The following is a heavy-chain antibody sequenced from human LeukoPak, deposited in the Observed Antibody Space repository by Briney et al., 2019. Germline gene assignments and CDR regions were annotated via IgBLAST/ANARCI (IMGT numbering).Heavy chain of an antibody. Sequence: PSETLSLTCVVYGESFSGYSWSWIRQPPGKGLEWIGEINQRRNTNYNPSLKSRVTISIDTSKNQFSLKLSSVTAADTAVYYCARGTGYSYGYGYDYWGQGTLVTVSS. D-gene: IGHD5-18*01. CDR3: ARGTGYSYGYGYDY. CDR1: GESFSGYS. V-gene: IGHV4-34*01. J-gene: IGHJ4*02. CDR2: INQRRNT.